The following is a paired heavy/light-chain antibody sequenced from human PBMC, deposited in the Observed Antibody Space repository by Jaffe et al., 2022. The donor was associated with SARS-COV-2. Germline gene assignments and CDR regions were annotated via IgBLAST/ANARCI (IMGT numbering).Light chain of an antibody. J-gene: IGKJ3*01. Sequence: EIVLTQSPGTLSLSPGERATLSCRASQSGGSTFLAWYQQKPGQAPRLLIYGASSRAPGIPDRFSGSGSGTDFTLTINRLEPEDSAVYYCQHYGSSPPSFTFGPGTRVDIK. CDR3: QHYGSSPPSFT. CDR2: GAS. CDR1: QSGGSTF. V-gene: IGKV3-20*01.
Heavy chain of an antibody. J-gene: IGHJ4*02. Sequence: EAQLVESGGGLVKPGGSLRLSCVASGFTFSDVWMSWVRQTPGKGLEWVARIKTKNEGGTTDYAAPVKGRFTISREDSENMVFLRMDSLKIEDAGVYYCSTDFSRTCFGSWGQGTLVTVSS. CDR2: IKTKNEGGTT. V-gene: IGHV3-15*01. CDR1: GFTFSDVW. CDR3: STDFSRTCFGS. D-gene: IGHD5-18*01.